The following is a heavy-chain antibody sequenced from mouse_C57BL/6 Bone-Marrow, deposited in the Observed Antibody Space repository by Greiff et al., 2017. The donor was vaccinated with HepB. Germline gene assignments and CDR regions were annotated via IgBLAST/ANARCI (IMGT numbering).Heavy chain of an antibody. V-gene: IGHV1-59*01. D-gene: IGHD2-5*01. CDR3: ARRSSNFYAMDY. CDR2: IDPSDSYT. CDR1: GYTFTSYW. J-gene: IGHJ4*01. Sequence: QVQLKQPGAELVRPGTSVKLSCKASGYTFTSYWMHWVKQRPGQGLEWIGVIDPSDSYTNYNQKFKGKATLTVDTSSSTAYMQRSSLTSEDSAVYYCARRSSNFYAMDYWGQGTSVTVSS.